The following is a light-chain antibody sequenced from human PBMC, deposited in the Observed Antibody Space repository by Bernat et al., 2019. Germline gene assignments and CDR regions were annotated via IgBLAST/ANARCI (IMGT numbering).Light chain of an antibody. CDR2: DAS. CDR3: QTYRNPSRYT. J-gene: IGKJ2*01. Sequence: DIQMTQSPSPLSASLGERVTITCQASQDIRDYLNWYQQKPGKAPKLLIYDASKLETGVTSRFSGSGAGTDFTFTIDSLQPEDVATYFCQTYRNPSRYTFGRGNKVEIK. V-gene: IGKV1-33*01. CDR1: QDIRDY.